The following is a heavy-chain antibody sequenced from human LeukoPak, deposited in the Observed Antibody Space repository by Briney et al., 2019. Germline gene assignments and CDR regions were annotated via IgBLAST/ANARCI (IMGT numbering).Heavy chain of an antibody. Sequence: ASVTVSCKVSGYTLTELSMHWARQAPGKGLEWMGGFDPEDGETIYAQKFQGRVTMTEDTSTDTAYMELSSLRSEDTAVYYCLTYGTGTYYFDYWGQGTLVTVSS. V-gene: IGHV1-24*01. J-gene: IGHJ4*02. CDR1: GYTLTELS. D-gene: IGHD1-1*01. CDR3: LTYGTGTYYFDY. CDR2: FDPEDGET.